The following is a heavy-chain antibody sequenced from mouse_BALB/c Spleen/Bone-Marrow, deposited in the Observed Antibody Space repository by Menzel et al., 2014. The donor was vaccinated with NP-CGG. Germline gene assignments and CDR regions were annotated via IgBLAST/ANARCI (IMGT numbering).Heavy chain of an antibody. J-gene: IGHJ3*01. Sequence: EVKLQESGGGLVQPGGSLKLSCATSGFTFSDYYMYWVRQTPEKRLEWVAYISNGGGSTYYPDTVKGRFTISRDNAKNPRYLQMSRWKSEDTAMYYCARHDGYRTWFAYWGQGTLVTVSA. CDR3: ARHDGYRTWFAY. CDR1: GFTFSDYY. D-gene: IGHD2-3*01. V-gene: IGHV5-12*02. CDR2: ISNGGGST.